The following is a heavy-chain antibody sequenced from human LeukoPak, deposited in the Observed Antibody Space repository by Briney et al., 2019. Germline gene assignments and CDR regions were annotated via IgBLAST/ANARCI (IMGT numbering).Heavy chain of an antibody. CDR1: GYTFTSYD. J-gene: IGHJ6*03. CDR2: MNPNSGNT. Sequence: GASVNVSCKASGYTFTSYDINWVRQATGQGLEWMGWMNPNSGNTGYAQKFQGRVTMTRNTSISTAYMELSSMRSEDTAVYYCARGGSGSYYTYYYYYYYMDVWGKGTTVTISS. D-gene: IGHD3-10*01. CDR3: ARGGSGSYYTYYYYYYYMDV. V-gene: IGHV1-8*01.